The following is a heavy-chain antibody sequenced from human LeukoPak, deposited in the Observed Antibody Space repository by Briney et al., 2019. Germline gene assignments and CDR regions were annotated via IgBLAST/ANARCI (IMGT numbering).Heavy chain of an antibody. J-gene: IGHJ3*02. Sequence: SETLSLTCTVSGGSISSYYWSWIRQPPGKGLEWIGYIYYSGNTNYNPSLKSRVTISVDTSKNQFSLKLSSVTAADTAVYYCARSLWDWLLWDDAFDIWGQGTMVTVSS. CDR2: IYYSGNT. V-gene: IGHV4-59*08. CDR1: GGSISSYY. D-gene: IGHD3/OR15-3a*01. CDR3: ARSLWDWLLWDDAFDI.